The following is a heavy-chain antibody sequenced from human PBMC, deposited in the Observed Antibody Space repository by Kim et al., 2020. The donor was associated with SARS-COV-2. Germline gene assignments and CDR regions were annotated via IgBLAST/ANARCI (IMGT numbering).Heavy chain of an antibody. V-gene: IGHV1-69*13. Sequence: SVKVSCKASGGNFSSYAISWVRQAPGQGLEWMGGIIPIFGTANYAQKFQGRVTITADESTSTAYMELSSLRSEDTAVYYCARDAGPEAGYYYDSSGYYSDAFDIWGQGTMVTVSS. CDR2: IIPIFGTA. CDR1: GGNFSSYA. CDR3: ARDAGPEAGYYYDSSGYYSDAFDI. J-gene: IGHJ3*02. D-gene: IGHD3-22*01.